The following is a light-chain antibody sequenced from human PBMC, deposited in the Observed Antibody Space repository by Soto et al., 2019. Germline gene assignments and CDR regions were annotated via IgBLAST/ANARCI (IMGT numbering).Light chain of an antibody. CDR1: SSNIGNFY. CDR3: AAWDDSLSGPGV. CDR2: KNN. J-gene: IGLJ7*01. V-gene: IGLV1-47*01. Sequence: QSVLTQPRSASGTPGQRVTISCSGSSSNIGNFYVYWYQQLPGTAPKLLIYKNNQRPLGVPDRVSGSKSGTSASLAISGLRSEDEADYYCAAWDDSLSGPGVFGGGTQLTVL.